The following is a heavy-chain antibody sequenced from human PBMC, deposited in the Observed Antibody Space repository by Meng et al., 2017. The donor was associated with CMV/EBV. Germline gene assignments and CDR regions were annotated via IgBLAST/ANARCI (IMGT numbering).Heavy chain of an antibody. CDR2: IIPILGIA. Sequence: SVKVSCKASGGTFSSYTISWVRQAPGQGLEWMGRIIPILGIANYAQKFQGRVTMTADKSTSTAYMELSSLRSEDTAVYYCARVRGRNGRSTSCYSGFGNWFDPWGQGTLVTVSS. CDR3: ARVRGRNGRSTSCYSGFGNWFDP. J-gene: IGHJ5*02. V-gene: IGHV1-69*02. D-gene: IGHD2-2*02. CDR1: GGTFSSYT.